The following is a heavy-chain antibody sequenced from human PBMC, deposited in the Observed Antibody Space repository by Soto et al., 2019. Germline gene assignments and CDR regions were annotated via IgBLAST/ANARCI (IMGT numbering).Heavy chain of an antibody. V-gene: IGHV4-59*08. D-gene: IGHD3-10*01. J-gene: IGHJ4*02. CDR3: ATHVVESLSFGQRVHHFDY. CDR2: VYYTGIT. CDR1: GGSISNYY. Sequence: SETLSLTCTVSGGSISNYYWSWIRQPPGKGLEWIGYVYYTGITNYNPSLKSQISMSGDTSKNQFSLKLSSVTAADPAVYYCATHVVESLSFGQRVHHFDYWCQGPLLTVSS.